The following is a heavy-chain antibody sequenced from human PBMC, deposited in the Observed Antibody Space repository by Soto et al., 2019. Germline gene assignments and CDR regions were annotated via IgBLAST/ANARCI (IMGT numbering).Heavy chain of an antibody. D-gene: IGHD6-19*01. Sequence: QVQLVQSGAEVKKPGSSVKVSCKASGGTFSSYTISWVRQAPGQGLEWMGRIIPILGIANYAQKFQGRVTITADKSPSTAYMELSSLRSEDTAVYYCAKKRQWLGNDAFDIWGQGTMVTVSS. J-gene: IGHJ3*02. V-gene: IGHV1-69*02. CDR1: GGTFSSYT. CDR2: IIPILGIA. CDR3: AKKRQWLGNDAFDI.